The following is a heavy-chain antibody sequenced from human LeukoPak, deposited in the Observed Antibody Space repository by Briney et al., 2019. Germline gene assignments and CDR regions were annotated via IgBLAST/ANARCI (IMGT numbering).Heavy chain of an antibody. CDR2: IVNSDGST. Sequence: GGSLRLSCAASGFTFSSYAMSWVRQAPGKGLEWVSSIVNSDGSTYYADSVKGRFTISRDNSKNTLYLQMNSLRVEDTAVYYCAKGPGGDYYFDYWGQGTLVTVSS. V-gene: IGHV3-23*01. CDR1: GFTFSSYA. D-gene: IGHD2-21*02. J-gene: IGHJ4*02. CDR3: AKGPGGDYYFDY.